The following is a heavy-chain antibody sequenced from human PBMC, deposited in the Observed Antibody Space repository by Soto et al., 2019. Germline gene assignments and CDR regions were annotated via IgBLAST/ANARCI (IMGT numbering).Heavy chain of an antibody. J-gene: IGHJ6*02. CDR1: GFTFGHYA. CDR2: ISSSSSYI. V-gene: IGHV3-21*01. D-gene: IGHD5-12*01. CDR3: ARDPRGYSGYDWVYYYYGMDV. Sequence: PGGSLRLSCAASGFTFGHYAMNWVRQAPGKGLEWISTISSSSSYIYYADSVKGRFTISRDNAKNSLYLQMNSLRAEDTAVYYCARDPRGYSGYDWVYYYYGMDVWGQGTTVTVSS.